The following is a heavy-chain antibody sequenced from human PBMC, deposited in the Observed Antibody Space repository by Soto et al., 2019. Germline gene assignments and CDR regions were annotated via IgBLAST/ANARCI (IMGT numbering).Heavy chain of an antibody. CDR2: IIPLFGTT. CDR1: GDTFKNCV. J-gene: IGHJ6*02. CDR3: AAELGFGKLSVV. D-gene: IGHD3-10*01. Sequence: QVQVVQSGVEVRRPGSSVKVSCKASGDTFKNCVISWVRQAPGQGIEWMVGIIPLFGTTDFAQRFQGRLTITTDESTTTAYMELSRLRSEDTATYYCAAELGFGKLSVVWGQGTTVIVSS. V-gene: IGHV1-69*01.